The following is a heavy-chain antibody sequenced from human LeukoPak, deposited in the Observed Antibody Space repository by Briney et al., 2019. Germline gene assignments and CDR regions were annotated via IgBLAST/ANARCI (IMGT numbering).Heavy chain of an antibody. CDR2: INPNSGGT. Sequence: GASVKVSCKTSGSAFTTYYLHWVRQAPGQGLEWMGWINPNSGGTNHAQKFQGRVTMTRDTSISTAYMELSRLRSDDTAVYYCARDGHGGNSFDYWGQGALVTVSS. V-gene: IGHV1-2*02. J-gene: IGHJ4*02. CDR3: ARDGHGGNSFDY. D-gene: IGHD4-23*01. CDR1: GSAFTTYY.